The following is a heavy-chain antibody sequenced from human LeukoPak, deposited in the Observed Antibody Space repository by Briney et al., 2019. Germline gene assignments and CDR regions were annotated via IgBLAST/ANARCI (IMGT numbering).Heavy chain of an antibody. CDR2: IYYSGST. Sequence: SETLSLTCTVSGGSISSSSYCWGWIRQPPGKGLEWIGSIYYSGSTYYNPSLKSRVTISVDTSKNQFSLKLTSVTAADTAVYYCARVGGVGATLIDYWGQGTLVTVSS. CDR3: ARVGGVGATLIDY. J-gene: IGHJ4*02. V-gene: IGHV4-39*07. CDR1: GGSISSSSYC. D-gene: IGHD1-26*01.